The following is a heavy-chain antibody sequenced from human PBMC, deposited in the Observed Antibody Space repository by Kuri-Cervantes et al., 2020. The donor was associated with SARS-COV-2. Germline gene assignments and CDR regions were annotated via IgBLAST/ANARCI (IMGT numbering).Heavy chain of an antibody. CDR1: GESLSDYY. J-gene: IGHJ6*02. Sequence: ESLKISCAVYGESLSDYYWNWIRQPPGKGLEWIGELNDSGSTHYNTGSTNYNPSLRSRVTISLDTSKNEFSLKMNSVTAADTAVYYCARGRGRRRAYYGMDVWGRGTTVTVSS. CDR3: ARGRGRRRAYYGMDV. D-gene: IGHD5-24*01. V-gene: IGHV4-34*01. CDR2: LNDSGSTHYNTGST.